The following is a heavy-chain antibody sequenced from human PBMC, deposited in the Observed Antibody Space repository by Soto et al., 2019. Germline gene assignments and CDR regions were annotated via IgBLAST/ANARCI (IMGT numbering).Heavy chain of an antibody. CDR3: ARARLGGPKLHSNWFDP. D-gene: IGHD2-15*01. V-gene: IGHV4-4*02. CDR2: IYHSGST. CDR1: GGSISSSNW. J-gene: IGHJ5*02. Sequence: QVQLQESGPGLVKPSGTLSLTCAVSGGSISSSNWWSWVRQPPGKGLEWIGEIYHSGSTNYNPSLKSRVTISVDKSKNQFSLKLSSVAAADTAVYYCARARLGGPKLHSNWFDPWGQGTLVTVSS.